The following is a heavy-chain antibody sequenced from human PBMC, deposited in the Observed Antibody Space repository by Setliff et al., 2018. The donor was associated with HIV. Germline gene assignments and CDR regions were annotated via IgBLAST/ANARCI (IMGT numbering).Heavy chain of an antibody. CDR1: GGTFSSYA. D-gene: IGHD2-15*01. J-gene: IGHJ3*02. Sequence: ASVKVSCKASGGTFSSYAISWVRQAPGQGLEWMGGIIPILGIANYAQKFQGRVTITADKSTSTAYMELSSLRSEDTAVYYCARVGVVVVAAHPGSAFDIWGQGTMVTVSS. CDR3: ARVGVVVVAAHPGSAFDI. CDR2: IIPILGIA. V-gene: IGHV1-69*10.